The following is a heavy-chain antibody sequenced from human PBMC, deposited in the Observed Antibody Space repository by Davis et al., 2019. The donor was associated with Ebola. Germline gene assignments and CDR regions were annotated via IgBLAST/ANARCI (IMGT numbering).Heavy chain of an antibody. Sequence: ASVKVSCKSSGYTFTSYGLVWVRQAPGLGLEWMGWISGFNTNTNSAQKFQGRVTVSEDTSTNTAYMDLRSLTSDDTAIYYCARAPNYDVLTGTSSYYFDYWGQGTLVTVSS. V-gene: IGHV1-18*04. CDR3: ARAPNYDVLTGTSSYYFDY. J-gene: IGHJ4*02. CDR1: GYTFTSYG. CDR2: ISGFNTNT. D-gene: IGHD3-9*01.